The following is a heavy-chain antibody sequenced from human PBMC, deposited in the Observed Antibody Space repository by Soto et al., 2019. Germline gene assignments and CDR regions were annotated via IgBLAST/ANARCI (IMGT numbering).Heavy chain of an antibody. D-gene: IGHD6-13*01. CDR3: ARGSSTSSWYLQH. J-gene: IGHJ1*01. Sequence: QVRLQQWGAGLLTPSETLSLTCAVSGGSFSGYFWSWIRQSPGKGLEWIGEITDSGSTNYNPSLKRRVTRSVDMSKNHFALKVNSVTAADTAVYYCARGSSTSSWYLQHWGQGTLVTVSS. CDR2: ITDSGST. CDR1: GGSFSGYF. V-gene: IGHV4-34*01.